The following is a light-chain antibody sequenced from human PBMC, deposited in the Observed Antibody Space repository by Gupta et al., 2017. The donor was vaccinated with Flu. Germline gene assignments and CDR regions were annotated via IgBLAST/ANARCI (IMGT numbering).Light chain of an antibody. CDR3: AAWDDSLSGPV. V-gene: IGLV1-44*01. CDR1: GSNIGINT. CDR2: NSS. Sequence: QSVLTQPPSASGTPGQRVTISCSGGGSNIGINTVSWYQQLPRTAPKLVIYNSSQRPSGVPDRFSGSKSGTSASLAISGLQSEDEADYYCAAWDDSLSGPVFGGGTKLTVL. J-gene: IGLJ3*02.